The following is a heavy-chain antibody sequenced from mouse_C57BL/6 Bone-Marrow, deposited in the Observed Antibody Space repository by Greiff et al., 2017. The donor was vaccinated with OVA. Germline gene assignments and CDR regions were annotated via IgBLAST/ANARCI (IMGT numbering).Heavy chain of an antibody. V-gene: IGHV14-4*01. D-gene: IGHD2-4*01. CDR1: GFNIKDDY. CDR2: IDPENGDT. Sequence: EVMLVESGAELVRPGASVKLSCTASGFNIKDDYMHWVKPRPEQGLEWIGWIDPENGDTEYASKFQGKATITADTSSNTAYLQLSSLTSEDTAVYYCTTGDYDGDWYFDVWGTGTTVTVSS. CDR3: TTGDYDGDWYFDV. J-gene: IGHJ1*03.